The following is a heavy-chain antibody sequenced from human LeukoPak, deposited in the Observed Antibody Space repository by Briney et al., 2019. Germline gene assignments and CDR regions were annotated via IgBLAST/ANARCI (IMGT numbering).Heavy chain of an antibody. CDR3: ARGGAYNWNYFRAGWFDP. V-gene: IGHV1-8*01. D-gene: IGHD1-7*01. CDR2: MNPNSGNT. Sequence: ASVTVSCKASGYTFTSYDINWVRQATGQGLEWMGWMNPNSGNTGYAQKFQGRVTMTRNTSISTAYMELSSLRSEDTAVYYCARGGAYNWNYFRAGWFDPWGQGTLVTVSS. J-gene: IGHJ5*02. CDR1: GYTFTSYD.